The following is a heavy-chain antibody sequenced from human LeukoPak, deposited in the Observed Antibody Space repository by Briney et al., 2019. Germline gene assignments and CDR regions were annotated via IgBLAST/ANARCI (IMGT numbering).Heavy chain of an antibody. CDR1: GDSISSYY. Sequence: PSETLSLTCTVSGDSISSYYWSWIRQPPGKGLEWIGYIYYSGSTNYNPSLKSRVTISIDTSKNQFSLNLSSVTAADTAVYYCARDGGGYNYGEFAYWGQGTLVTVSS. J-gene: IGHJ4*02. D-gene: IGHD5-18*01. V-gene: IGHV4-59*01. CDR2: IYYSGST. CDR3: ARDGGGYNYGEFAY.